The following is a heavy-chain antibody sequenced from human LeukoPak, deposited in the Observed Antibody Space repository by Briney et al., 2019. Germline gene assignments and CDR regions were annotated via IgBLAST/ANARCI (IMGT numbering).Heavy chain of an antibody. CDR2: ISGSSSTI. D-gene: IGHD3-22*01. Sequence: PGGSLRLSCEASGFTFSNYAMNWVRQAPGKGLEWVSYISGSSSTIYYADSVKGRFTISRDNAKNSLYLQMNSLRAEDTAVYYCARVGGDYHDSSGYFPPHFDYWGQGTLVTVSS. CDR1: GFTFSNYA. V-gene: IGHV3-48*04. J-gene: IGHJ4*02. CDR3: ARVGGDYHDSSGYFPPHFDY.